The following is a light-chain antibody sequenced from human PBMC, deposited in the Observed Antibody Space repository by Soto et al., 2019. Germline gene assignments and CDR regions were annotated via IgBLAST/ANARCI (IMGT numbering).Light chain of an antibody. V-gene: IGKV1-33*01. CDR1: QDISNH. J-gene: IGKJ4*01. CDR3: QQYHKWPLT. CDR2: AAS. Sequence: DIQMTQSPSSLSASVGDRVTITCQASQDISNHLNWYQQKPGKAPKLLIFAASSLQSGVPSRFSGSGSGTEFILTISSLQSEDFAVYYCQQYHKWPLTFGGGTKVDIK.